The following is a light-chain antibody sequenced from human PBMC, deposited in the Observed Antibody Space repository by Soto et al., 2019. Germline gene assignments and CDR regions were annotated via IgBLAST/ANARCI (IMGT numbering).Light chain of an antibody. Sequence: DIQMTQSPSSLSASVGDRVTITCRASQSISSYLNWYQQKPGKAPKLLIYAASSLQSEVPSRFRGSGSGTDFTLTISILQAEDFADYYCQQTYSTPYTFGQGTKLEIK. V-gene: IGKV1-39*01. CDR3: QQTYSTPYT. CDR1: QSISSY. CDR2: AAS. J-gene: IGKJ2*01.